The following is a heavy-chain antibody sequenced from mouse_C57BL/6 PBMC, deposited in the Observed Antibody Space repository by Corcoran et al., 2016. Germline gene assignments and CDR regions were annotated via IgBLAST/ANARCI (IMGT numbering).Heavy chain of an antibody. CDR2: ISYDGSN. CDR3: ARDRGYGSSLFAY. CDR1: GYSITSGYY. J-gene: IGHJ3*01. V-gene: IGHV3-6*01. D-gene: IGHD1-1*01. Sequence: DVQLQESGPGLVKPSQSLSLTCSVTGYSITSGYYWNWIRQFPGNKLEWMVYISYDGSNNFNPSLKNRISITRDTSKNQFFLKLNSVTNEDTATYYCARDRGYGSSLFAYWGQGTLVTVSA.